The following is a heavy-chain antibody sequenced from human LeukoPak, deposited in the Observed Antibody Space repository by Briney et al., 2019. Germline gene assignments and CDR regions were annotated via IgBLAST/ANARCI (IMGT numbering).Heavy chain of an antibody. CDR1: GFTFSQAW. Sequence: GGSLRLSCEGSGFTFSQAWMSWVRQAPGKGLEWAGRVKSYPEGMATDYAAPVKGRFTISRDDPKNTLFLQMNSLKTEDTAVYYCTTDDYYSNTPFDLDSFDFLGQGAMVTVSS. CDR2: VKSYPEGMAT. D-gene: IGHD2/OR15-2a*01. J-gene: IGHJ3*01. V-gene: IGHV3-15*01. CDR3: TTDDYYSNTPFDLDSFDF.